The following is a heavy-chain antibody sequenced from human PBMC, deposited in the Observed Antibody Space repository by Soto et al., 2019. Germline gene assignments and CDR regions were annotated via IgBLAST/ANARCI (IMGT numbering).Heavy chain of an antibody. D-gene: IGHD3-16*02. CDR3: THPRGITFGGVIGDYYYYGMDV. V-gene: IGHV3-15*07. CDR2: IKSKTDGGTT. Sequence: GGSLRLSCAASGFTFSNAWSNWVRQAPGKGLEWVGRIKSKTDGGTTDYAAPVKGRFTISRDDSKNTLYLQMNSLKTEDTAVYYCTHPRGITFGGVIGDYYYYGMDVWGQGTTVTVSS. CDR1: GFTFSNAW. J-gene: IGHJ6*02.